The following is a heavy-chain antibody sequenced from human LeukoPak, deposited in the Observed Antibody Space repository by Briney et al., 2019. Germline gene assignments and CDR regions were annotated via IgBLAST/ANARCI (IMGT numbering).Heavy chain of an antibody. CDR3: ARGYSSGSSYYFDY. J-gene: IGHJ4*02. V-gene: IGHV1-2*02. Sequence: ASVKVSCKASGYTFTGYYMHWMRQAPGQGLEWMGWIIPDSGGTYYAQKFQGRVTMTRDTSISTAYMELSRLRPDDTAVYYCARGYSSGSSYYFDYWGQGTLVTVSS. D-gene: IGHD6-19*01. CDR1: GYTFTGYY. CDR2: IIPDSGGT.